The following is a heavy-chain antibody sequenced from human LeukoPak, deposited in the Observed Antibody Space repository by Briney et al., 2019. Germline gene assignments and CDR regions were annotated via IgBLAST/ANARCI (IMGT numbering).Heavy chain of an antibody. CDR2: INHSGST. J-gene: IGHJ5*02. CDR1: GGSFSGYY. V-gene: IGHV4-34*01. D-gene: IGHD3-3*01. CDR3: ARETPYDFWSGYNTHWFDP. Sequence: SETLSLTCAVYGGSFSGYYWGWIRQPPGKGLEWIGEINHSGSTYYNPSLKSRVTISVDTSKNQFSLKLSSVTAADTAVYYCARETPYDFWSGYNTHWFDPWGQGTLVTVSS.